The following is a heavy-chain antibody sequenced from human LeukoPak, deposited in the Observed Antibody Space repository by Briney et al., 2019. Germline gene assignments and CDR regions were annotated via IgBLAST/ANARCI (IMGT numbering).Heavy chain of an antibody. CDR3: ARGGSSWYYYYMDV. CDR2: INWNGGST. D-gene: IGHD6-13*01. Sequence: GGSLRLSCAASGFTFDDYGMSWVRQAPGKGLKWVSGINWNGGSTGYADSVKGRFTISRDNAKNYLYLQMNSLRAEDTALYHCARGGSSWYYYYMDVWGKGTTVTVSS. V-gene: IGHV3-20*01. J-gene: IGHJ6*03. CDR1: GFTFDDYG.